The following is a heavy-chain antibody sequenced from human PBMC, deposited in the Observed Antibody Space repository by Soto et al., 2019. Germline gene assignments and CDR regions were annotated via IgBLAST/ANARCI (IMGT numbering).Heavy chain of an antibody. CDR2: ISYDGSNK. Sequence: GESLKISCAASGFTFSSYAMHWVRQAPGKGLEWVAVISYDGSNKYYADSVKGRFTISRDNSKNTLYLQMNSLRAEDTAVYYCARDLIAAAGTGGGYWGQGTLVTVSS. V-gene: IGHV3-30-3*01. J-gene: IGHJ4*02. CDR1: GFTFSSYA. D-gene: IGHD6-13*01. CDR3: ARDLIAAAGTGGGY.